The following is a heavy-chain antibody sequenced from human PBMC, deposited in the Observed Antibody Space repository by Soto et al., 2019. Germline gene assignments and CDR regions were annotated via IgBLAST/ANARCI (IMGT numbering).Heavy chain of an antibody. J-gene: IGHJ4*02. Sequence: QVQLVESGGGVVQPGGSLRLSCTASGFTFSNYGMHWVRQAPGKGLEWVAVILYDGSNEYFADSVKGRFTVSRDDSKNTLFLHRNSLSAEDTAIYFCAKDPLVRPRGDTVATYFDSWGQGPLVTVSS. CDR3: AKDPLVRPRGDTVATYFDS. D-gene: IGHD5-12*01. CDR1: GFTFSNYG. CDR2: ILYDGSNE. V-gene: IGHV3-30*18.